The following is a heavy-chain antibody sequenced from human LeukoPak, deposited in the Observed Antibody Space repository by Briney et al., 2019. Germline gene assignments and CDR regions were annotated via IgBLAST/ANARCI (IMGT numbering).Heavy chain of an antibody. J-gene: IGHJ5*02. CDR3: AREVFSGPRGSYNWFDP. Sequence: GASVKVSCKASGGTFSSYAISWVRQAPGQGLEWMGRIIPILGIANYAQKFQGRVTITADKSTSTAYMELSSLRSEDTARYYCAREVFSGPRGSYNWFDPWGQGTLVTVPS. V-gene: IGHV1-69*04. CDR2: IIPILGIA. D-gene: IGHD1-26*01. CDR1: GGTFSSYA.